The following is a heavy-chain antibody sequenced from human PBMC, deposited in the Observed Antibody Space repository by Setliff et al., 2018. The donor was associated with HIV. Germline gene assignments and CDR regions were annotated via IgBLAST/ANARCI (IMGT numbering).Heavy chain of an antibody. CDR1: GVTFNTYA. CDR3: ALPYCSGGNCWSSASLPPAGWFDP. V-gene: IGHV1-69*10. Sequence: SVKVSCKTSGVTFNTYAFSWVRQAPGQGLEWMGDIFAFLNIPNYAQKFQGRVTITADESTNTVYMELSSLRSDDTAVYYCALPYCSGGNCWSSASLPPAGWFDPWGQGTLVTVSS. CDR2: IFAFLNIP. D-gene: IGHD2-15*01. J-gene: IGHJ5*02.